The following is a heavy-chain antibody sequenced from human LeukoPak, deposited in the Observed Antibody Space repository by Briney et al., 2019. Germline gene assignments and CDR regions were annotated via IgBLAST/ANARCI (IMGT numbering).Heavy chain of an antibody. CDR2: IRNDGSNK. J-gene: IGHJ3*02. CDR3: AKGPNYDILTGWRKTYNGFDI. V-gene: IGHV3-30*02. Sequence: PGRSLRLSCAASRFTFSNYVMHWVRQAPGKGLEWVAFIRNDGSNKYYADSVKGRFTISRDNSKNTLYLQMNSLRAEDTAVYYCAKGPNYDILTGWRKTYNGFDIWGQGTMVTVSS. CDR1: RFTFSNYV. D-gene: IGHD3-9*01.